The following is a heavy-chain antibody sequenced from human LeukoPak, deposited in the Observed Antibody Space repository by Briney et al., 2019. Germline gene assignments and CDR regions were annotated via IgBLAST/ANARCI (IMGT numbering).Heavy chain of an antibody. CDR1: GYTFTGYY. CDR2: VNPRSGTT. V-gene: IGHV1-2*02. CDR3: ARIGGYYDSGVYDSHGFDK. Sequence: ASVKVSCKASGYTFTGYYMHWVRQAPGQGLEWMGWVNPRSGTTTYAQQFQGRVTMTRDAATNTVHMELTSLRSDDTALYFCARIGGYYDSGVYDSHGFDKWGQGTMVIVSS. D-gene: IGHD3-22*01. J-gene: IGHJ3*02.